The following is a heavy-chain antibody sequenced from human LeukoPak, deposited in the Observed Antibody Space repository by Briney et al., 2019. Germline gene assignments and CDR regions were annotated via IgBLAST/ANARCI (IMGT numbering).Heavy chain of an antibody. CDR2: TYYRSKWYD. CDR3: ARVTWQHLLLWFDS. J-gene: IGHJ5*01. CDR1: GDSVFNKTAA. Sequence: SQTLSLTCAISGDSVFNKTAAWNWIRQSPSRGLEWLGRTYYRSKWYDDYAVSVKSRITINPDTSKNQFSLQLYSVTPEDTAVYYCARVTWQHLLLWFDSWGQGTLVTVSS. V-gene: IGHV6-1*01. D-gene: IGHD6-13*01.